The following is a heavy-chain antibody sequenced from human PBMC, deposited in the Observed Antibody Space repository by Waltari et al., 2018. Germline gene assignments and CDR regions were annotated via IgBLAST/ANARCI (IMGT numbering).Heavy chain of an antibody. D-gene: IGHD3-3*01. J-gene: IGHJ4*02. CDR1: GFTFSSYSMN. CDR2: IYYSGST. CDR3: ARGVDY. Sequence: VQLVESGGGLVKPGGSLRLSCAASGFTFSSYSMNWVRQAPGKGLEWIGSIYYSGSTYYNPSLKSRVTISVDTSKNQFSLKLSSVTAADTAVYYCARGVDYWGQGTLVTVSS. V-gene: IGHV4-59*05.